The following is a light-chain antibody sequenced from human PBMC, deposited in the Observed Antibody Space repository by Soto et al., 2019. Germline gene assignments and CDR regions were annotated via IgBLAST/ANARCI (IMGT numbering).Light chain of an antibody. J-gene: IGKJ2*01. CDR3: QQYNDWPPEYT. V-gene: IGKV3-15*01. CDR1: QSVSSS. Sequence: EIVMTQSPATLSVSPGERANLSCRASQSVSSSLAWYQQKPGQAPRLLIYGASTRAPGIPARFSATGSGTEFTLTISSLQSEDFAIYYCQQYNDWPPEYTFGQGTKLEIK. CDR2: GAS.